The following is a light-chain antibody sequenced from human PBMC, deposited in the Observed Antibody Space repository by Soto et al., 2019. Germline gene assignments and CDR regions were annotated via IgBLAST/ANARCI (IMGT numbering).Light chain of an antibody. CDR2: GAS. CDR3: QKYDRAPFT. CDR1: QGISNY. Sequence: DIQMTQSPSSLSAYLGDRVTITCRASQGISNYLAWYQQKPGRLPKLLLFGASTLQSGVPARFSGSGSGTLFTLTINGLLPEDVATYYCQKYDRAPFTCGPATKVDFK. V-gene: IGKV1-27*01. J-gene: IGKJ3*01.